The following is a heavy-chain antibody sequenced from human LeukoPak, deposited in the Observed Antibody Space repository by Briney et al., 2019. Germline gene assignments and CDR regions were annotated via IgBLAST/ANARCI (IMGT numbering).Heavy chain of an antibody. V-gene: IGHV4-30-4*08. J-gene: IGHJ4*02. CDR1: GGSISTGDYY. CDR3: AGGDFAYYFDY. Sequence: PSETLSLTCTVSGGSISTGDYYWSWIRQPPGKGLEWIGYIYYTGSTYYNPSLKSRVTISVDTSKNQFSLKLSSVTAADTAVYYCAGGDFAYYFDYWGQGTLVTVSS. CDR2: IYYTGST.